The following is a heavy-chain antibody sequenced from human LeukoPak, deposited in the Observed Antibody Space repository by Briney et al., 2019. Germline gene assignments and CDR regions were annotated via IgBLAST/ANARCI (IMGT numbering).Heavy chain of an antibody. J-gene: IGHJ3*01. Sequence: GGSLRLSCAASEFTFSTYSMNWVRQAPGKGLEWVSYISSSSTTIYYADSMKGRFTISRDNAKNSLYLQMNSLRAEDTAVYYCARDRGTLDGWGQGTMVTVSS. D-gene: IGHD3/OR15-3a*01. CDR2: ISSSSTTI. CDR3: ARDRGTLDG. CDR1: EFTFSTYS. V-gene: IGHV3-48*01.